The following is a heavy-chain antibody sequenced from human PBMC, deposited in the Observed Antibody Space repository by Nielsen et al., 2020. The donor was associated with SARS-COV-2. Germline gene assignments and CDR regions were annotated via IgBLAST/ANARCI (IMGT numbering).Heavy chain of an antibody. CDR3: AREGDCSQGGCYIRGMDV. J-gene: IGHJ6*03. D-gene: IGHD2-8*01. V-gene: IGHV4-59*12. CDR1: GGSIGSYY. CDR2: IYHSGNT. Sequence: SETLSLTCNVSGGSIGSYYWSWIRQPPGKGLEWIGFIYHSGNTNYSPSLKSRVTISADRSKNQFSLRLSSMTAADTAVYYCAREGDCSQGGCYIRGMDVWGKGTTVTVSS.